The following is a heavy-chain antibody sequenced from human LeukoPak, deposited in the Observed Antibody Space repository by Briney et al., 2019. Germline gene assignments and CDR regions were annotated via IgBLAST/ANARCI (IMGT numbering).Heavy chain of an antibody. CDR2: INGDGSSI. CDR1: GFTSNSHW. D-gene: IGHD3-10*01. CDR3: TRGRGPYGWVDP. J-gene: IGHJ5*02. V-gene: IGHV3-74*01. Sequence: VQPGGSLRLSCAASGFTSNSHWMHWARQAPGKGLVWVARINGDGSSINYADSVKGRFTISRDNAKNTLYLQLNSLRAEDTAVYYCTRGRGPYGWVDPWGQGTLVTVSS.